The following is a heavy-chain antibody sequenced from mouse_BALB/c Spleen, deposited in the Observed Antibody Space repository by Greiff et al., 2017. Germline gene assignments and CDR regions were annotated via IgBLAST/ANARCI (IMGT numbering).Heavy chain of an antibody. D-gene: IGHD3-3*01. CDR1: GYTFTSYV. Sequence: EVQLQESGPELVKPGASVKMSCKASGYTFTSYVMHWVKQKPGQGLEWIGYINPYNDGTKYNEKFKGKATLTSDKSSSTAYMELSSLTSEDSAVYYCARGGTAKNFDYWGQGTTLTVSS. J-gene: IGHJ2*01. CDR2: INPYNDGT. V-gene: IGHV1-14*01. CDR3: ARGGTAKNFDY.